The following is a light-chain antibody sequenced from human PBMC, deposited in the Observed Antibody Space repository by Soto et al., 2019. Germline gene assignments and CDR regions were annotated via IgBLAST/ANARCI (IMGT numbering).Light chain of an antibody. V-gene: IGKV1-9*01. J-gene: IGKJ4*01. CDR2: EES. Sequence: DIHLTQSPSSLSASVGDRVTITCRASQAITNNLAWYQQKPGNPPRLLIYEESTLHSGVPSRFSGRKVGTQFILTIDSLQPEDFATYYCQQVKSYPRTFGGGTKVHIK. CDR3: QQVKSYPRT. CDR1: QAITNN.